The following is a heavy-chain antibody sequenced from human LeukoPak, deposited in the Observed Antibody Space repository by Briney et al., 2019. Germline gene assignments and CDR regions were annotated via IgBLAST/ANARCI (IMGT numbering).Heavy chain of an antibody. CDR1: GFPFSSYA. Sequence: GGSLRLSCAASGFPFSSYAMHWVRQAPGRGLEWVAVISYDGSNKYYADSVKGRFTISRDNSKNTLYLQMNSLRAEDTAVYYCARVGYCSGGSCDYYFDYWGQGTLVTVSS. CDR2: ISYDGSNK. V-gene: IGHV3-30*04. J-gene: IGHJ4*02. CDR3: ARVGYCSGGSCDYYFDY. D-gene: IGHD2-15*01.